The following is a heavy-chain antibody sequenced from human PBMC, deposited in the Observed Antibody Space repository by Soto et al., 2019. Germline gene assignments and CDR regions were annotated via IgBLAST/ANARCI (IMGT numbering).Heavy chain of an antibody. J-gene: IGHJ4*02. D-gene: IGHD3-22*01. CDR2: ISAYNGNT. CDR1: GYTFTSYG. V-gene: IGHV1-18*01. Sequence: QVQLVRSGAEVKKPGASVKVSCKASGYTFTSYGISWVRQAPGQGLEWMGWISAYNGNTNYAQKLQGRVTMTTDTSTSTAYMELRSLRSDDTAVYYCARDDPLVVITGYFDYWGQGTLVTVSS. CDR3: ARDDPLVVITGYFDY.